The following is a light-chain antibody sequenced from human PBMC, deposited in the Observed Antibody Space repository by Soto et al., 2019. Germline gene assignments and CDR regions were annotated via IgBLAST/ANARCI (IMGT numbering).Light chain of an antibody. V-gene: IGKV3-20*01. CDR1: QSVSSSY. Sequence: EIVLTQSPGTLSLSPGERATLSCRASQSVSSSYLAWYQQKPGQAPRLLIYGASSRATGIPDRFSGSGSGTDFTLTISRLEPDDFAAYYCQQYVSSPLYTFGQGTQLEIK. J-gene: IGKJ2*01. CDR3: QQYVSSPLYT. CDR2: GAS.